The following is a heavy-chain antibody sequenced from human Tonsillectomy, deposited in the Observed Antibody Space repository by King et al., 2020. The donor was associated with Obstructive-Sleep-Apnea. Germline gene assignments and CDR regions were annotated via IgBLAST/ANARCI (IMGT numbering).Heavy chain of an antibody. J-gene: IGHJ4*02. CDR2: IHYSGST. CDR3: ARESVAAAPYFDY. D-gene: IGHD6-13*01. V-gene: IGHV4-31*03. Sequence: PLQESGPGLVKPSQTLSLTCTVSGGSISSGGYYWSWIRQHPGKGLEWIGYIHYSGSTYYNPSLKSRITISVDTSKNQFSLKLSSVTAADTAVYYCARESVAAAPYFDYWGQGTLVTVSS. CDR1: GGSISSGGYY.